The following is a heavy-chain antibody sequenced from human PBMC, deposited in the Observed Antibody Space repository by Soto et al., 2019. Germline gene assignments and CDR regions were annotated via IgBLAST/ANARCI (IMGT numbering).Heavy chain of an antibody. J-gene: IGHJ3*01. CDR2: VNPSSGST. V-gene: IGHV1-46*01. CDR1: GDSFTTYN. Sequence: ASVKVSCKASGDSFTTYNIHWVRQAPGQGLEWMGVVNPSSGSTSYAQKFQGRVTMTRDTSTSTVYMELSSLRSEDAAVYYCARWAPDAFHVWGQGTLVTV. CDR3: ARWAPDAFHV.